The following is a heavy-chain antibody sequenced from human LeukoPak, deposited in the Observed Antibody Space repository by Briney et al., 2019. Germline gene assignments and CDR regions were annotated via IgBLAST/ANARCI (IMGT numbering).Heavy chain of an antibody. CDR3: ARDTGDGYYYFDY. Sequence: GGSLRLSCAASGFTFSSYWMSWVRQAPGKGLEWVANIKQDGSEKYYVDSVKGRFTISRDNAKNSLYLQMDSLRAEDTAVYYCARDTGDGYYYFDYWGQGTLVTVSS. V-gene: IGHV3-7*01. D-gene: IGHD5-24*01. CDR1: GFTFSSYW. CDR2: IKQDGSEK. J-gene: IGHJ4*02.